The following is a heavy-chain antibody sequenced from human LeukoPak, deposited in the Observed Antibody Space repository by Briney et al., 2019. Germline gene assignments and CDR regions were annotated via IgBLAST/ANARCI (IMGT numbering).Heavy chain of an antibody. Sequence: GAPSLSCAASGFTFSSYGMHWVRQAPGKGLEWVAVISYDGSNKYYADSVKGRFTISRDNSKNTLYLQMNSLRAEDTAVYYCAKDQVRGYCKRGFDYWGQGTLVTVSS. CDR2: ISYDGSNK. CDR3: AKDQVRGYCKRGFDY. J-gene: IGHJ4*02. CDR1: GFTFSSYG. D-gene: IGHD3-22*01. V-gene: IGHV3-30*18.